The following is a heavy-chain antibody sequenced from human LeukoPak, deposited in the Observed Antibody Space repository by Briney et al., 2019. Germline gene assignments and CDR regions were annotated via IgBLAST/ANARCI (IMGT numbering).Heavy chain of an antibody. D-gene: IGHD3-10*01. V-gene: IGHV4-39*01. J-gene: IGHJ5*02. Sequence: SETLSLTCTLSGGSITTTTYHWGWIRQPPGKGLEWIGSSYYSGNTYYNPSLKSRLTISIDTSRKQFSLKLSSVTAADTALYYCARTRGFGELLAEGFDPWGQGTLVTVSS. CDR1: GGSITTTTYH. CDR2: SYYSGNT. CDR3: ARTRGFGELLAEGFDP.